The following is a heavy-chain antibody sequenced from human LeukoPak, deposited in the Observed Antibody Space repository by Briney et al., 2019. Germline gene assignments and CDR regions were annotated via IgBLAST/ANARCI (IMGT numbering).Heavy chain of an antibody. J-gene: IGHJ3*02. CDR1: GFTFSNYW. V-gene: IGHV3-7*01. CDR2: IKKDGSEK. Sequence: TGGSLRLSCAASGFTFSNYWMSWVRQAPGKGLEWVANIKKDGSEKYYVDSVKGRFTTSRDNAKNSLYLQMNSLRAEDTAVYYCARVWSATDAFDIWGQGTMVTVSS. D-gene: IGHD3-3*01. CDR3: ARVWSATDAFDI.